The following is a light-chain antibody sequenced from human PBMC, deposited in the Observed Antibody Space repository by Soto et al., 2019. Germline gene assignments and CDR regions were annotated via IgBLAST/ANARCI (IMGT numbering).Light chain of an antibody. CDR1: SSDVGGYNY. V-gene: IGLV2-14*01. CDR3: SSDTTATPYV. Sequence: QSVLTQPASVSGSPGQSITIPCTGTSSDVGGYNYVSWYQHHPGKAPKLMIHEVSDRPSGISNRFSGSKSGHTASLTISGLQAEDEADYYCSSDTTATPYVFGTGTKGT. CDR2: EVS. J-gene: IGLJ1*01.